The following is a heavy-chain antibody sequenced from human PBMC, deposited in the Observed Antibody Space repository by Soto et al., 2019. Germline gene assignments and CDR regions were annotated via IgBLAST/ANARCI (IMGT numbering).Heavy chain of an antibody. CDR1: GLTVSNYW. V-gene: IGHV3-74*03. Sequence: EVQLVESEGGPVQAGGSLRLSCAASGLTVSNYWMQWVRQGPGKGLVWVAHINSDGITTKYAESVKGRFTISRDDAKNMLYLQMNSLRHDDTAVYYCAKVKGGSGARGDPLDLWGQGILVTVSS. D-gene: IGHD2-15*01. CDR3: AKVKGGSGARGDPLDL. CDR2: INSDGITT. J-gene: IGHJ5*02.